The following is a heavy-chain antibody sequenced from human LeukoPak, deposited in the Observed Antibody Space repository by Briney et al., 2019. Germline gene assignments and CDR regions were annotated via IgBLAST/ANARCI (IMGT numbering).Heavy chain of an antibody. D-gene: IGHD2-2*01. CDR1: GYTFTGSY. J-gene: IGHJ4*02. CDR2: INPNSGGT. Sequence: ASVKVSCKASGYTFTGSYMHWVRQAPGQGLEWVGRINPNSGGTSFAQKFQGSVTMTRDTSISTAYMELRSLRSDDTAVYYCARVGYCSSTSCYLWFDYWGQGTLVTVSS. V-gene: IGHV1-2*06. CDR3: ARVGYCSSTSCYLWFDY.